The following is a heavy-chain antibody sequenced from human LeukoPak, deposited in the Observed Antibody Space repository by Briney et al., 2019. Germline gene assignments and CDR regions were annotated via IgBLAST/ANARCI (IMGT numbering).Heavy chain of an antibody. CDR1: GGSFNDYY. Sequence: PSETLSLTCAVYGGSFNDYYWTWIRQPPGRGLQWIGEIKHSGVTNYNPSLKSRVTISVDTSKNQFSLDLSSVIAADTAVDCCARGLGVVHRDWFDPWGQGTLVTVSS. D-gene: IGHD3-3*01. V-gene: IGHV4-34*01. CDR2: IKHSGVT. J-gene: IGHJ5*02. CDR3: ARGLGVVHRDWFDP.